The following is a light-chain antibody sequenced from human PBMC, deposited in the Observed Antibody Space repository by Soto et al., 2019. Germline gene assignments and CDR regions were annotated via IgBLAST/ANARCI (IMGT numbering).Light chain of an antibody. Sequence: DIQLTQSPSFLSASVGDRVTITCRASQGISSYLAWYQQKPGKAPTLLIYAASTLQSGVPSRFSGSGSGTEFTLTISSLQPEDFATYYCQQLNSYPTFGQGTRLEIK. CDR2: AAS. V-gene: IGKV1-9*01. J-gene: IGKJ5*01. CDR1: QGISSY. CDR3: QQLNSYPT.